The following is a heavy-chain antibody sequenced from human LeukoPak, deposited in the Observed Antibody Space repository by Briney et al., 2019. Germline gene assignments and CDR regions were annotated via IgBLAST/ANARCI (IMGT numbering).Heavy chain of an antibody. V-gene: IGHV4-61*01. CDR1: GGSISSSSYY. CDR3: AGLTSLDYYYMDV. D-gene: IGHD3-9*01. CDR2: IYYSGST. J-gene: IGHJ6*03. Sequence: SETLSLTCTVSGGSISSSSYYWSWIRQPPGEGLEWIGYIYYSGSTNYNPSLKSRVTTSVDTSKNQFSLRLSSVTAADTAVYYCAGLTSLDYYYMDVWGKGTTVTVSS.